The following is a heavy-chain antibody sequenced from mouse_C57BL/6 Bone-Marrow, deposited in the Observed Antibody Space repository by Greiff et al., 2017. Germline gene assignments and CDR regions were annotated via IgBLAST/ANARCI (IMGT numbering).Heavy chain of an antibody. V-gene: IGHV1-18*01. CDR3: ARITPWFAY. D-gene: IGHD1-1*01. CDR2: INPNNGGT. Sequence: EVKLQESGPELVKPGASVKIPCKASGYTFTDYNMDWVKQSHGKSLEWIGDINPNNGGTIYNQKFKGKATLTVDKSSSTAYMELRSLTSEETAVYYCARITPWFAYWGQGTLVTVSA. CDR1: GYTFTDYN. J-gene: IGHJ3*01.